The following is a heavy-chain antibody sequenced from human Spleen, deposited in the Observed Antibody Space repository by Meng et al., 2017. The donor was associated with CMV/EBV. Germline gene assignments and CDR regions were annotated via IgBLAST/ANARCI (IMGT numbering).Heavy chain of an antibody. CDR2: IIPVVGIA. J-gene: IGHJ4*02. D-gene: IGHD3-16*01. CDR3: VSRPPWGGFAY. V-gene: IGHV1-69*02. Sequence: SVKVSCKASGGTFSSHTISWVRQAPGQGLEWMGRIIPVVGIATYAHKFQGRVTIIADTSTSTAYMELSSLRSEDTAVYYCVSRPPWGGFAYWGQGTRVTVSS. CDR1: GGTFSSHT.